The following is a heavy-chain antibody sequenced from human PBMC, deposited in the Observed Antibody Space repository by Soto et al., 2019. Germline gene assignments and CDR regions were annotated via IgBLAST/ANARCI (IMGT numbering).Heavy chain of an antibody. Sequence: ASVKVSCKASGYTFTSYGISWVRQAPGQGLEWMGWISAYNGNTNYAQKLQGRVTMTTDTSTSTAYMELRSLRSDDTAVYYCARPGIAAAAPTWGYYYYMDVWGKGTTVTVSS. D-gene: IGHD6-13*01. CDR1: GYTFTSYG. J-gene: IGHJ6*03. V-gene: IGHV1-18*01. CDR2: ISAYNGNT. CDR3: ARPGIAAAAPTWGYYYYMDV.